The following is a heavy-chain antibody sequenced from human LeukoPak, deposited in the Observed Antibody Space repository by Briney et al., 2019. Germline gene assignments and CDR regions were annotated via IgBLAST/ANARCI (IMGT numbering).Heavy chain of an antibody. CDR1: GFTLSSYA. J-gene: IGHJ4*02. Sequence: PGRSLRLSCAASGFTLSSYAMRWVRQAPGKGLEWVAVISYEGSNKYYADSVKGRFTISRDNSKNTLYLQMNSLRAEDTAVYYCARVTMIVVVGDYFDYWGQGTLVTVSS. CDR2: ISYEGSNK. CDR3: ARVTMIVVVGDYFDY. V-gene: IGHV3-30-3*01. D-gene: IGHD3-22*01.